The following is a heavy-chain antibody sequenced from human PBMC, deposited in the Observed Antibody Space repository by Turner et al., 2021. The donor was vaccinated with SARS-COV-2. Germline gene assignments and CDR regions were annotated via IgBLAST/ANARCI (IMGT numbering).Heavy chain of an antibody. V-gene: IGHV3-30*18. D-gene: IGHD3-3*01. J-gene: IGHJ4*02. CDR2: ISYDGSNK. CDR3: AKDDNYDFWTGYYMY. CDR1: GFTFSSYG. Sequence: VQLVESGGGVVQPGRSLRRACAAAGFTFSSYGMHWVRQAPGKGLEWVAVISYDGSNKYYADSVKGRFTISRDNSKNTLYLQMTSLRAEDTAVYYCAKDDNYDFWTGYYMYWGQGTLVTVSS.